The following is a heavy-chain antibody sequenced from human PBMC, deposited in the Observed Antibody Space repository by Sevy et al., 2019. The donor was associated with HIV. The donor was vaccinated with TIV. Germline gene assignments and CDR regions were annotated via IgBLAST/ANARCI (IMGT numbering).Heavy chain of an antibody. J-gene: IGHJ4*02. CDR1: GFAFSTYS. Sequence: GESLKISCAASGFAFSTYSLHWVRQAPGKGLEWMAVMSSDGSSKFYADSVKGRFTISRDNSKNALYLQMNSLRVEDTAVYYCARSSLFTMVRVVIDYWGQGTLVTVS. CDR3: ARSSLFTMVRVVIDY. D-gene: IGHD3-10*01. V-gene: IGHV3-30-3*01. CDR2: MSSDGSSK.